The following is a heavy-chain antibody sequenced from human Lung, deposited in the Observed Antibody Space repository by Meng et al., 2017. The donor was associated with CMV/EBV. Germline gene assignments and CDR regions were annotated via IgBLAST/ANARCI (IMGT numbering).Heavy chain of an antibody. CDR1: GFTFSSYA. Sequence: GGSLRLSCAASGFTFSSYAMHWVRQAPGKGLEYVSAISSNGGSTYYADSVKGRFTISRDNSKNTLYLQMGSLRAEDMAVYYCVRDHDYDFWSGYVDYWGQGTLVTVSS. J-gene: IGHJ4*02. V-gene: IGHV3-64*02. CDR3: VRDHDYDFWSGYVDY. CDR2: ISSNGGST. D-gene: IGHD3-3*01.